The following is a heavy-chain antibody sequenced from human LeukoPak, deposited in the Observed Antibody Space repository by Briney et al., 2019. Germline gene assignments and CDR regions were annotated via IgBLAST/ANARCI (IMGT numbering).Heavy chain of an antibody. V-gene: IGHV1-69*06. CDR1: GGTFSSYA. CDR2: IIPIFGTA. J-gene: IGHJ6*03. CDR3: ASSGRGFTVTRKYYYYYMDV. Sequence: SVKVSCKASGGTFSSYAISWVRQAPGQGLEWMGGIIPIFGTANYAQKFQGRVTITADKSTSTAYMELSSLRSEDTAVYYCASSGRGFTVTRKYYYYYMDVWGKGTTVTVSS. D-gene: IGHD4-17*01.